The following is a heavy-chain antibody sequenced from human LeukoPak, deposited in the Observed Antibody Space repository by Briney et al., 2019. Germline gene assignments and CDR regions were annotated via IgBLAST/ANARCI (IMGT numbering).Heavy chain of an antibody. CDR1: GFTFSNAW. Sequence: PGGSLRLSCAASGFTFSNAWMTWVRQAPGKGLEWVGRIYRNADGGTTDYAAPVKGRFTISRDDSKNTLYLQMNSLKTEDIAVYYCTTVSYCSTTTCYASSNYYYGLDAWGQGTSVTVSS. J-gene: IGHJ6*02. CDR2: IYRNADGGTT. D-gene: IGHD2-2*01. CDR3: TTVSYCSTTTCYASSNYYYGLDA. V-gene: IGHV3-15*05.